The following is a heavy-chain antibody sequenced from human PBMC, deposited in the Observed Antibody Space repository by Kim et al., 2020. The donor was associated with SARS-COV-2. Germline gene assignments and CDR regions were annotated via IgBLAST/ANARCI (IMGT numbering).Heavy chain of an antibody. V-gene: IGHV3-15*01. CDR3: TTAGRRGLLALNC. D-gene: IGHD3-10*01. Sequence: DYAAPVKGRFIISRDDSENMLYLQMNSLKSEDTGIYYCTTAGRRGLLALNCWGPGTLVTVSS. J-gene: IGHJ4*02.